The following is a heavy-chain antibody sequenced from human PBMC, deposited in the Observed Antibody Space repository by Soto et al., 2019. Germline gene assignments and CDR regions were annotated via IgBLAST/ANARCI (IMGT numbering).Heavy chain of an antibody. D-gene: IGHD2-21*02. CDR1: GSSVSSDYY. J-gene: IGHJ4*02. V-gene: IGHV4-38-2*02. CDR2: IYHRGTT. Sequence: SETLSLTCGVSGSSVSSDYYWGWIRQPPGKGLEWIGSIYHRGTTYYNPSLKSRVTLSVDTSKNLFSLRLSSATAADTAVYYCARDVVVTYVHQYYFDFWGQGALVTVSS. CDR3: ARDVVVTYVHQYYFDF.